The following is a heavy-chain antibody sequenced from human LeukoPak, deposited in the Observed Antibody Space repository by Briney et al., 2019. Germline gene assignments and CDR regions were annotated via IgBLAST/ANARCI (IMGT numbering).Heavy chain of an antibody. D-gene: IGHD2-2*01. CDR1: GGSVSSSSYY. CDR2: IYYSGDT. J-gene: IGHJ4*02. CDR3: AREVVPAAPGYFDY. V-gene: IGHV4-39*07. Sequence: SETLSLTCTVSGGSVSSSSYYWGWIRQPPGKGLEWIGSIYYSGDTYYNPSLKSRVTISLDTSKNQFSLKLSSVTAADTAVYYCAREVVPAAPGYFDYWGQGTLVTVSS.